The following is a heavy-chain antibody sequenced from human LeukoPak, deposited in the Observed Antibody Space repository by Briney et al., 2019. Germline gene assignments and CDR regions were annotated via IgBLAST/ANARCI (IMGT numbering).Heavy chain of an antibody. CDR3: ARVGSGYCTNGVCFHFDY. V-gene: IGHV1-2*02. Sequence: ASVTVSCKASGYTFTDYYMHWVRQAPGQGLEWMGWINPNSGGTNYAQKFQGRVTMTRDTSISTAYMELSRLRSDDTAVYYCARVGSGYCTNGVCFHFDYWGQGTLVTVSS. CDR2: INPNSGGT. CDR1: GYTFTDYY. J-gene: IGHJ4*02. D-gene: IGHD2-8*01.